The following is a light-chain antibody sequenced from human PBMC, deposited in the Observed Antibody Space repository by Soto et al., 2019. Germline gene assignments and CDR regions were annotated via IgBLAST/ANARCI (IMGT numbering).Light chain of an antibody. V-gene: IGLV1-40*01. Sequence: QSVLTQPPSVSGAPGQRVTISCTGSSSNIGAGYDVHWYQQLPGTAPKLLIYGNSNRPSGVPDRFSGSKSGTSASLAITGLQAEDAADYYCQSYASSLSGSVFGGGTKLPVL. CDR3: QSYASSLSGSV. J-gene: IGLJ3*02. CDR1: SSNIGAGYD. CDR2: GNS.